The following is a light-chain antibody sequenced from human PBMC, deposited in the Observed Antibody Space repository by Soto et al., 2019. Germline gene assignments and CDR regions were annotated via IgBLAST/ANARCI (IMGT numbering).Light chain of an antibody. J-gene: IGLJ1*01. V-gene: IGLV2-14*03. CDR2: DVG. CDR3: SSYTSSNTLYV. CDR1: SSDVGSYNL. Sequence: QSARTQPGSVSGSPGQSIAISCTGTSSDVGSYNLVSWYQQHPGKAPKLMIYDVGNRPSGVSDRFSGSKSGNTASLTISGLQAEDEADYYCSSYTSSNTLYVFGTGTKVTVL.